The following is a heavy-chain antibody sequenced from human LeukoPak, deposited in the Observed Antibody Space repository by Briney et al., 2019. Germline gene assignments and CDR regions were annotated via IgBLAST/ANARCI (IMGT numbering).Heavy chain of an antibody. J-gene: IGHJ5*01. Sequence: RGGSLRLSCAASGFTFSSYSMNWVRQAPGKGLEWVSYISSSSSTIYYADSVKGRFTISRDNAKNSLYLQMNSLRDEDTAVYYCARDASGSVVVTASWFDSWGQGTLVTVSS. CDR2: ISSSSSTI. V-gene: IGHV3-48*02. CDR3: ARDASGSVVVTASWFDS. CDR1: GFTFSSYS. D-gene: IGHD2-21*02.